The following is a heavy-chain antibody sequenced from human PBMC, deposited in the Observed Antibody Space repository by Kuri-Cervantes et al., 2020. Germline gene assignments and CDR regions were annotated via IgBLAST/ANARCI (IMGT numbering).Heavy chain of an antibody. D-gene: IGHD3-10*01. CDR2: IYYSGST. Sequence: GSLRPSCTVSGGSISSSSYYWGWIRQPPGKGLEWIGSIYYSGSTYYNPSLKSRVTISVDTSKNQFSLKLSSVTAADTAVYYCARVSDYYGSAPRGYFDYWGQGTLVTVSS. CDR3: ARVSDYYGSAPRGYFDY. J-gene: IGHJ4*02. V-gene: IGHV4-39*07. CDR1: GGSISSSSYY.